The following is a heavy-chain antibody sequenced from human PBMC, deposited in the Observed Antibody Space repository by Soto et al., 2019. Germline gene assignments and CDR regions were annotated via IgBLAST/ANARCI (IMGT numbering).Heavy chain of an antibody. J-gene: IGHJ4*02. CDR2: ISGSGDST. D-gene: IGHD6-13*01. Sequence: EVQLLDSGGGLVQPGGSLRLSCAASGFTFSSYAMNWVRQAPGKGLEWVSVISGSGDSTYYADSVKGRFTISRDNSKNTLYLQMHSLRTEATAVYYCARRGPGTYFDYWGQGTLVTVSS. V-gene: IGHV3-23*01. CDR3: ARRGPGTYFDY. CDR1: GFTFSSYA.